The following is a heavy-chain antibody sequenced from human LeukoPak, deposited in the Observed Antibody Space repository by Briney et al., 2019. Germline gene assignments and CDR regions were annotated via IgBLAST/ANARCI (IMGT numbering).Heavy chain of an antibody. CDR2: IIPLFGTA. J-gene: IGHJ6*02. V-gene: IGHV1-69*13. CDR3: AGDPPEYDILTGYHYYAMDV. CDR1: GGTFSSYA. D-gene: IGHD3-9*01. Sequence: GASVKVSCEASGGTFSSYAITWVRQAPGQGLEWVGGIIPLFGTANYAQKFQGRVTITADESTNTAYMELSSLRSEDTAVYYCAGDPPEYDILTGYHYYAMDVWGQGTTVTVSS.